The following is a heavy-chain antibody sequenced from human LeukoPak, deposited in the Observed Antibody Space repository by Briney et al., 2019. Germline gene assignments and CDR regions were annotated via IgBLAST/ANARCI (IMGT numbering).Heavy chain of an antibody. V-gene: IGHV3-7*01. CDR1: GFTLSTYW. Sequence: GGSLRLSCAASGFTLSTYWMSWVRQAPGKGLEWVANIKEDGSEKYYVDSVKGRFTISRDNAKNSLYLQMNSLRAEDTAVYYCARGRYSSSWYDYFDYWGQGTLVTVSS. CDR2: IKEDGSEK. J-gene: IGHJ4*02. CDR3: ARGRYSSSWYDYFDY. D-gene: IGHD6-13*01.